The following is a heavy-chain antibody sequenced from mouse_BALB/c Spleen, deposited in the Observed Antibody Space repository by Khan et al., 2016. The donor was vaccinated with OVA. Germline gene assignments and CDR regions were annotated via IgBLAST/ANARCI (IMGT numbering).Heavy chain of an antibody. CDR2: VDPFSGGT. D-gene: IGHD2-2*01. V-gene: IGHV1S135*01. CDR1: GYSFTSYY. Sequence: VQLQQSGPELMKPGASVKISCKASGYSFTSYYIHWVKQSNGKSLEWIGYVDPFSGGTTYNQKFKGKATLTVDKSSSTAYIHFSNLTSDDSADYYCTRHGYVAWFTYWGQGTLVTVSA. CDR3: TRHGYVAWFTY. J-gene: IGHJ3*01.